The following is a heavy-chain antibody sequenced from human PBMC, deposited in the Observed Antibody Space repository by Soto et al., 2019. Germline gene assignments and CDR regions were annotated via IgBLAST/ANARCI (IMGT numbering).Heavy chain of an antibody. V-gene: IGHV1-69*02. D-gene: IGHD5-12*01. CDR3: ARVVEEYSGYDYYFDY. J-gene: IGHJ4*02. CDR2: IIPILGIA. Sequence: ASVKVSCKASGGTFSSYTISWVRQAPGQGLEWMGRIIPILGIANYAQKFQGRVTITADKSTSTAYMELSSLRSEDTAVYYCARVVEEYSGYDYYFDYWGQGTLVTVSS. CDR1: GGTFSSYT.